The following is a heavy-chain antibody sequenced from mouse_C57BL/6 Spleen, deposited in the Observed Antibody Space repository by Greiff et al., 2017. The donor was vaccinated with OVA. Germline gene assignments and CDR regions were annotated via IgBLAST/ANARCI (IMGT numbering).Heavy chain of an antibody. CDR2: IYPGSGST. CDR1: GYTFTSYW. Sequence: VKLQQPGAELVKPGASVKMSCKASGYTFTSYWITWVKQRPGQGLEWIGDIYPGSGSTNYNEKFKSKATLTVDTSSSTAYMQLSSLTSEDSAVYYCARERYYGSSYDYAMDYWGQGTSVTVSS. V-gene: IGHV1-55*01. D-gene: IGHD1-1*01. CDR3: ARERYYGSSYDYAMDY. J-gene: IGHJ4*01.